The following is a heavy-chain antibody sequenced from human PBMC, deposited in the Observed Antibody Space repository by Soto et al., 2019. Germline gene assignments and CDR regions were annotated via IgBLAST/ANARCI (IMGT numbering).Heavy chain of an antibody. CDR3: AREILHFDY. CDR1: DGYVIDGSGY. Sequence: PSVPMRDTRTVADGYVIDGSGYRSWIRQPPGKGLEWIGYIYYSGSTNYNPSLKSRVTISVDTSKNQFSLKLSSVTAADTAVYYCAREILHFDYWVQRTLVTVSS. V-gene: IGHV4-61*01. CDR2: IYYSGST. J-gene: IGHJ4*02.